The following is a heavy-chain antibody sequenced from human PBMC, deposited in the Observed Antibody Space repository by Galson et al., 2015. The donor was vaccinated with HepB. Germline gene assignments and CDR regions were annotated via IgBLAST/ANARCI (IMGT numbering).Heavy chain of an antibody. V-gene: IGHV4-30-4*01. CDR3: ATVAPVEDFWNGYSYSFDS. D-gene: IGHD3-3*01. CDR2: MYYSGSS. Sequence: TLSLTCTVSGGSISSDDYYWSWVRQPPGKGLEWIGYMYYSGSSYYSPSLKGRVTISLDTSKNQFSLKLSSVTAADTAVYYCATVAPVEDFWNGYSYSFDSWGQGTLVTVSS. J-gene: IGHJ4*02. CDR1: GGSISSDDYY.